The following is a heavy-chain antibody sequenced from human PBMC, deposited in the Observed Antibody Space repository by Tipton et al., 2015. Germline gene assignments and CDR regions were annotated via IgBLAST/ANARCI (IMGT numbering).Heavy chain of an antibody. J-gene: IGHJ3*02. Sequence: TLSLTCTVSGGSISSTNYYWDWIRQPSGKGLEWIGSIFYSGSTYYNPSLKRRVTISVDTSKNQFSLNLNSVTAADTAVFYCARYEVEVDAFDIWGQGTMVTVSS. CDR2: IFYSGST. D-gene: IGHD3-16*01. V-gene: IGHV4-39*07. CDR1: GGSISSTNYY. CDR3: ARYEVEVDAFDI.